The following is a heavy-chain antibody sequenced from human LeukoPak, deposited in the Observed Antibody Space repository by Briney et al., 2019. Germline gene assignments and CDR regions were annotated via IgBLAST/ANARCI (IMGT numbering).Heavy chain of an antibody. V-gene: IGHV1-69*04. J-gene: IGHJ6*02. CDR2: IIPILGIA. CDR1: GGTFSSYA. D-gene: IGHD4-17*01. CDR3: ARGTTVTTPRLDYYYGMDV. Sequence: GASVKVSCKASGGTFSSYAISWVRQAPGQGLEWMGRIIPILGIANYAQKFQGRVTITADKSTSTAYMELSSLRSEDTAVYYCARGTTVTTPRLDYYYGMDVWGQGTTVTVSS.